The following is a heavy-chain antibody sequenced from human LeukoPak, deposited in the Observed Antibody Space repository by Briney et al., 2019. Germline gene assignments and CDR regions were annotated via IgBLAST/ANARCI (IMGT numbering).Heavy chain of an antibody. J-gene: IGHJ4*02. D-gene: IGHD3-22*01. CDR1: GGSLSSSSYY. Sequence: PSETLSLTWTVSGGSLSSSSYYWGWIRQPPGKGLEWIGSIYYSGTTYYNPSLKSRVTISVDTSKNQFSLKLTSVTAADTAVYYCARYTSAYYYDFDYWGQGTLVTVSS. CDR2: IYYSGTT. CDR3: ARYTSAYYYDFDY. V-gene: IGHV4-39*01.